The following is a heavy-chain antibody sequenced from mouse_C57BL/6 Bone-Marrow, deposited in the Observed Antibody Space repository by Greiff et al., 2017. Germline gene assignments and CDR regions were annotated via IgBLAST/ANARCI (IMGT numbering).Heavy chain of an antibody. CDR2: ISSGGSYT. CDR1: GFTFSSYG. Sequence: EVQLLESGGALVKPGGSLKLSCAASGFTFSSYGLSLVRQTPDKRLEWVATISSGGSYTYYPDSVKGRFTISRDNAKNTLYLQMSSLKSEDTAMYYCARRGGLDYAMDYWGQGTSVTVSS. J-gene: IGHJ4*01. V-gene: IGHV5-6*01. CDR3: ARRGGLDYAMDY.